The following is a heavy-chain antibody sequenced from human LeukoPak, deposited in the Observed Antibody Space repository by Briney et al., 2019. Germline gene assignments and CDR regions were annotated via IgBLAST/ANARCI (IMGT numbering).Heavy chain of an antibody. Sequence: ITYDGSNKYYADSVKGRFTISRDNSKNTLYLQMNSLRVDDTAVYYCAQQLGYCSGGTCYFTYWGQGTLVTVSS. D-gene: IGHD2-15*01. V-gene: IGHV3-30-3*02. J-gene: IGHJ1*01. CDR3: AQQLGYCSGGTCYFTY. CDR2: ITYDGSNK.